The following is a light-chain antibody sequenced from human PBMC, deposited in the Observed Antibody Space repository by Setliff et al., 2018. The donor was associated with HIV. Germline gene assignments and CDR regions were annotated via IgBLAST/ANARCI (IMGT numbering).Light chain of an antibody. Sequence: SYELTQPPSVSVAPGKTARITCGGNNIGSKSVHWYQQKPGQAPVLVIYYDSDRPSGIPERFSGSNSGNTATLTISRVEAGDEADYYCAAWDDGLKGVIFGGGTKVTVL. CDR1: NIGSKS. V-gene: IGLV3-21*04. CDR2: YDS. J-gene: IGLJ2*01. CDR3: AAWDDGLKGVI.